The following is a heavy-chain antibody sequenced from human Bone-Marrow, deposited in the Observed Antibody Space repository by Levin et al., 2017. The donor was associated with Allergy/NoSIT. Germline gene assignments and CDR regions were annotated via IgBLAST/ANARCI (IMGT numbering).Heavy chain of an antibody. CDR3: TKGRQQGLYGLDV. CDR1: GGSISDKNW. Sequence: SETLSLTCGVSGGSISDKNWWTWVRQSPGKGLEWIGEIYHTGDSNYHPSLRSRVTLSVDKSKNQFSLRLGSVTAADPAVYYCTKGRQQGLYGLDVWGQGTTVTVSS. D-gene: IGHD3/OR15-3a*01. V-gene: IGHV4/OR15-8*01. J-gene: IGHJ6*02. CDR2: IYHTGDS.